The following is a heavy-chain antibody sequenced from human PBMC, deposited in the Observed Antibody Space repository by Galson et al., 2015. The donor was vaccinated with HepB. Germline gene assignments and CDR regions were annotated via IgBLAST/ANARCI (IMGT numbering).Heavy chain of an antibody. Sequence: QSGAEVKKPGESLKISCKGSGYSFTSYWIGWVRQMPGKGLEWMGIIYPGVSDTRYSPSFQGQVTISADKSISTAYLQWSSLKASDTAMYYCARPRGGSYLGDAFDIWGQGTMVTVSS. CDR3: ARPRGGSYLGDAFDI. V-gene: IGHV5-51*03. CDR2: IYPGVSDT. J-gene: IGHJ3*02. CDR1: GYSFTSYW. D-gene: IGHD1-26*01.